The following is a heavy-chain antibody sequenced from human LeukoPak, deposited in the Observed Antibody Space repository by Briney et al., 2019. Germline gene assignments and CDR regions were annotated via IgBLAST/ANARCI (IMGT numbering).Heavy chain of an antibody. CDR3: ERDIEAAGLFLDY. Sequence: GGSLRLSCAASGFTFSSYWMSWVRQAPGKGLEWVANMKYDGSGKYYVGSVKGRFTISRDNAKNSLYLQMNSLRAEDTAVYYCERDIEAAGLFLDYWGQGTLVTVSS. CDR2: MKYDGSGK. V-gene: IGHV3-7*01. CDR1: GFTFSSYW. J-gene: IGHJ4*02. D-gene: IGHD6-13*01.